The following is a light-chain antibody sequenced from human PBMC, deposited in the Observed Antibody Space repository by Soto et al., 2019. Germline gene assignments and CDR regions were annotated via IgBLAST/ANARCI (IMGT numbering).Light chain of an antibody. CDR1: QSVSSSY. J-gene: IGKJ3*01. CDR2: GAS. CDR3: QQYGTPPLT. Sequence: EIVLTQSPGTLSLSPGERATLSCRASQSVSSSYFAGYQQRPGQAPRLLMYGASSRATGIPDRFSGSGSGTDFTLTISRLEPEDFAVYYCQQYGTPPLTFGPGIKVDI. V-gene: IGKV3-20*01.